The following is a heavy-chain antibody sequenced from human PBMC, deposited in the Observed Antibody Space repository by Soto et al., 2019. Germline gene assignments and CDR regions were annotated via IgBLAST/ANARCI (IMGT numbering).Heavy chain of an antibody. Sequence: EVQLVESGGGLVQPGGSLRLSCAASGFTFSDHYMDGVRQAPGKGLEWVGRSKNKADSYTTEYAASVKGRFTISRDGSKNSLFLQMNSLKTEDTAVYCGSGWGSGNDFGAAWGQGILVTVSS. D-gene: IGHD3-10*01. V-gene: IGHV3-72*01. CDR2: SKNKADSYTT. CDR3: SGWGSGNDFGAA. CDR1: GFTFSDHY. J-gene: IGHJ4*02.